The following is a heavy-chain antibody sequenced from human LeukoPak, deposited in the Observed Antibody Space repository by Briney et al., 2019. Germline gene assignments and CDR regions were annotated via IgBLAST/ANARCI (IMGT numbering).Heavy chain of an antibody. D-gene: IGHD2-15*01. J-gene: IGHJ4*02. CDR3: ARRPQYCRGGACYD. CDR1: GNTFTGYY. V-gene: IGHV1-2*02. Sequence: ASVKVSCKASGNTFTGYYMHWVRQAPGQGLEWMGWINPNSGGTNYAQKFQGRVTMTRDTSISSAYMELSRLRSDDTAVYYCARRPQYCRGGACYDWGQGTLATVSS. CDR2: INPNSGGT.